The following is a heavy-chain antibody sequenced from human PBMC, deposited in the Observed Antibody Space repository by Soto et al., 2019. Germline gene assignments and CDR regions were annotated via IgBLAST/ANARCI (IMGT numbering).Heavy chain of an antibody. CDR1: GGTFSSYA. J-gene: IGHJ6*02. CDR2: IIPIFGTA. Sequence: SVKVSCTASGGTFSSYAISWVRQAPGQGLEWMGGIIPIFGTANYAQKFQGRVTITADESTSTAYMELSSLRSEDTAVYYCARDRVLGSDIVVVPAAKVGYYGMDVWGQGTTVTVSS. V-gene: IGHV1-69*13. CDR3: ARDRVLGSDIVVVPAAKVGYYGMDV. D-gene: IGHD2-2*01.